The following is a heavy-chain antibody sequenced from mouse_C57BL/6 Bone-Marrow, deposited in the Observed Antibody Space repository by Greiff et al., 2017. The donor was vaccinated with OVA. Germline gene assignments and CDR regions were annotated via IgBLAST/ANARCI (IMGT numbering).Heavy chain of an antibody. Sequence: VQLQQSGPELVKPGASVKISCKASGYSFTGYYMNWVKQSPEKSLEWIGEINPSTGGTTYNQKFKAKATLTVDKSSSTAYMQLKSLTSEDSAVYYCARHYAMDYWGQGTSVTVSS. J-gene: IGHJ4*01. CDR2: INPSTGGT. V-gene: IGHV1-42*01. CDR3: ARHYAMDY. CDR1: GYSFTGYY.